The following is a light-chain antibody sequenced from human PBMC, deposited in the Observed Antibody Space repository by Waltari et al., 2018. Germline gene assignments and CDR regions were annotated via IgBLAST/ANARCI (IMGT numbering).Light chain of an antibody. CDR2: EDS. J-gene: IGLJ3*02. V-gene: IGLV2-23*01. CDR1: SSDVGSYNR. Sequence: QSALTQPASVSGSPGQSITISCTGTSSDVGSYNRVSWYQQYPGKAPKLMIYEDSKRPSASSDRFSGSKSGNTSSLTISGLQAEDEADYYCCSYAGGSTSWVCGGGTKLTVL. CDR3: CSYAGGSTSWV.